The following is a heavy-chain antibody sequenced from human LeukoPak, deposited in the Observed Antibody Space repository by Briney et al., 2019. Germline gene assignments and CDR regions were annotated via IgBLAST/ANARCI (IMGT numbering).Heavy chain of an antibody. D-gene: IGHD6-19*01. CDR2: IYYSGST. Sequence: SETLSLTCTVSGGSMSSYSWSWIRQPPGEGLEWIGFIYYSGSTNYNPSLKSRVTISVDTSKNQFSLKVNSVTAADTAVYYCARHRTSGWGLDYCGQGTLVTVSS. J-gene: IGHJ4*02. V-gene: IGHV4-59*08. CDR1: GGSMSSYS. CDR3: ARHRTSGWGLDY.